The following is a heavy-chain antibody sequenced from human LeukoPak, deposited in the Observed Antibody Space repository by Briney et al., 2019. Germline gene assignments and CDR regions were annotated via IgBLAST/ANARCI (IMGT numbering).Heavy chain of an antibody. V-gene: IGHV3-30*02. Sequence: GGSLRLSCEASGFTLSQYGLHWVRQAPGKGLAWVAFIPSEGSGRFHAAFVKDRFSISKDDSKHTLYLQMNSLRAEDTALYYCFKSGNTSGSYWYFDLWGRGTLVTVSS. CDR3: FKSGNTSGSYWYFDL. J-gene: IGHJ2*01. CDR2: IPSEGSGR. CDR1: GFTLSQYG. D-gene: IGHD3-10*01.